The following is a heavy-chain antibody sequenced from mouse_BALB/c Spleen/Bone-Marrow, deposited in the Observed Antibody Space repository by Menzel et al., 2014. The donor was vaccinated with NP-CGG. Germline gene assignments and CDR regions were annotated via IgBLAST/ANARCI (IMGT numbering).Heavy chain of an antibody. CDR2: IDTXDSYI. J-gene: IGHJ3*01. Sequence: VQLQQSGAELVMPGASVKMSCKASGYTFTDYWMHWVKQRPGQGLEWIGAIDTXDSYISYNQKFKGKATLTVDESSSTAYMQLSSLTSEDSAVYHCARSDYRYDPLANWGQGTLVTVSA. V-gene: IGHV1-69*01. CDR3: ARSDYRYDPLAN. CDR1: GYTFTDYW. D-gene: IGHD2-14*01.